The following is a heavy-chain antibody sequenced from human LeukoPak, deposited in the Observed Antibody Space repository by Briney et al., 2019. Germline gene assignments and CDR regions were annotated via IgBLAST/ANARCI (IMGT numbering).Heavy chain of an antibody. D-gene: IGHD1-26*01. J-gene: IGHJ4*02. CDR1: GFTFRSYV. CDR2: ITGDGGGT. Sequence: QSGGSLRLSCTASGFTFRSYVMSWVRQTPEKGLEWVSAITGDGGGTNHADSVKGRFTISRDNSKNTPYMQMNSLRAEDTAVYYCAKETSSGNFVAIDCWGQGALVTVSS. V-gene: IGHV3-23*01. CDR3: AKETSSGNFVAIDC.